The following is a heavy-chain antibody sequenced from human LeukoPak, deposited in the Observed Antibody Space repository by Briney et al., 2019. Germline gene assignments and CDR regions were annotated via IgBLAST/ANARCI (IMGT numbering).Heavy chain of an antibody. D-gene: IGHD3-10*01. CDR2: IIPIFGTA. CDR3: ARDYYYGSGSSRWFDP. Sequence: SVKVSCKASGYTFTSYAMHWVRQAPGQRLEWMGGIIPIFGTANYAQKFQGRVTITADESTSTAYMELSSLRSEDTAVYYCARDYYYGSGSSRWFDPWGQGTLVTVSS. V-gene: IGHV1-69*13. CDR1: GYTFTSYA. J-gene: IGHJ5*02.